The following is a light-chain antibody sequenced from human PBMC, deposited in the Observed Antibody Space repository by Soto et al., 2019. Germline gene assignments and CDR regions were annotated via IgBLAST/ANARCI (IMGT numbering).Light chain of an antibody. V-gene: IGLV2-14*01. Sequence: QSVLTQPASVSGSPGQSITISCTGTSSDVGGYNYVSWYQQHPGKAPKLMIYEVSSRPSGVSYRFSASKSGNTASLTISGLQAEDEADYYCSSYTSNSTYVFGAGNKVTV. CDR1: SSDVGGYNY. CDR3: SSYTSNSTYV. J-gene: IGLJ1*01. CDR2: EVS.